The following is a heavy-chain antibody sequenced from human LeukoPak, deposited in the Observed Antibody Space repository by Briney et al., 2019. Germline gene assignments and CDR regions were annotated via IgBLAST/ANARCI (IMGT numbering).Heavy chain of an antibody. CDR3: ATGRGYFDWLFNY. CDR2: IYPGDSDT. V-gene: IGHV5-51*01. CDR1: GYSFTSYW. Sequence: GESLKISCKGSGYSFTSYWIGWVRQLPGKGLEWMGIIYPGDSDTRYSPSFQGQVTISADKSISTAYLQWSSLKAADTAKYYCATGRGYFDWLFNYWGQGTLVTVSS. J-gene: IGHJ4*02. D-gene: IGHD3-9*01.